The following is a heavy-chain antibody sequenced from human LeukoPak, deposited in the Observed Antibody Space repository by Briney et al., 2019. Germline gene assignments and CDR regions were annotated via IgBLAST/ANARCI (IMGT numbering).Heavy chain of an antibody. J-gene: IGHJ4*02. CDR2: FDPEDGET. CDR3: ATGSGWYPLLDY. V-gene: IGHV1-24*01. Sequence: ASVKVSCKVSGYTLTELSMHWVRQAPGKGPEWMGGFDPEDGETIYAQKFQGRVTMTEDTSTDTAYMELSSLRSEDTAVYYCATGSGWYPLLDYWGQGTLVTVSS. D-gene: IGHD6-19*01. CDR1: GYTLTELS.